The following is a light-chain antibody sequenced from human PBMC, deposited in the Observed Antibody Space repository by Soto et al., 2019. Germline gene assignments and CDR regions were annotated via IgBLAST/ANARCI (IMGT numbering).Light chain of an antibody. CDR1: QNIGNT. Sequence: EIWLTQSPGTLSVSPGERATLSCWASQNIGNTLAWYQQSTGQAPRLLIYAASTRATGIPPRLSGSGSGKEFTLTISSLQSQAFAFYYCQYYNNWPHSITFGQGTRLEIK. V-gene: IGKV3-15*01. CDR2: AAS. J-gene: IGKJ5*01. CDR3: QYYNNWPHSIT.